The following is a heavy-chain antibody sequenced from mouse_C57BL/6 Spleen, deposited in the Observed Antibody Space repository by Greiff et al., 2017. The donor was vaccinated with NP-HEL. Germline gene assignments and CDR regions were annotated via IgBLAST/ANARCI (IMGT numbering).Heavy chain of an antibody. D-gene: IGHD2-5*01. CDR2: INPNNGGT. J-gene: IGHJ3*01. CDR1: GYTFTDYY. Sequence: EVQLQQSGPELVKPGASVKISCKASGYTFTDYYMNWVKQSHGKSLEWIGDINPNNGGTSYNQKFKGKATLTVDKSSSTAYMELRSLTSEDSAVYYCATYSNYLFAYWGQGTLVTVSA. CDR3: ATYSNYLFAY. V-gene: IGHV1-26*01.